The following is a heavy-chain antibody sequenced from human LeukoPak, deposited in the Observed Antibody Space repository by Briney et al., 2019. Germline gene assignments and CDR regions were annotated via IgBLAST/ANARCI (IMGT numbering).Heavy chain of an antibody. Sequence: SVKVSCKASGGTFSSYAISWVRQAPGQGLEWMGGIIPIFDTSNYARKFQGRVTITTDESTSTAYMELSSLRSEDTAVYYCARVQNLYDAFDIWGQGTMVTVSS. J-gene: IGHJ3*02. CDR1: GGTFSSYA. V-gene: IGHV1-69*05. D-gene: IGHD2-8*01. CDR3: ARVQNLYDAFDI. CDR2: IIPIFDTS.